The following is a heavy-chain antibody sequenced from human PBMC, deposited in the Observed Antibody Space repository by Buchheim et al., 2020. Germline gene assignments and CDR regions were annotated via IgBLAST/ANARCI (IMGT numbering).Heavy chain of an antibody. CDR1: GFTFSSYW. Sequence: EVQLVESGGGLVQPGGSLRLSCAASGFTFSSYWMSWVRQAPGKGLEWVANMKQDGSEKYYVDSVKGRFTISRDNAKNSMYLQMNSLRAEDTAVYYCARENDVDTAMVTNGYDYWGQGTL. D-gene: IGHD5-18*01. J-gene: IGHJ4*02. V-gene: IGHV3-7*03. CDR3: ARENDVDTAMVTNGYDY. CDR2: MKQDGSEK.